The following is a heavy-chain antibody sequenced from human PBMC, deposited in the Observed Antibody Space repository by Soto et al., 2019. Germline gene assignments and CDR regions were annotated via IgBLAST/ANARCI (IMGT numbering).Heavy chain of an antibody. Sequence: TSETLSLTCNVSGASIYTYYWNWIWQSPGKGLEWIGYISDGGSTNYNPSLKSRVTISVDTSKNHFSLKLSSVTAADTAVFYCRLNYIVVVPAALQYNWFDPWGQGTLVTVSS. CDR1: GASIYTYY. D-gene: IGHD2-2*01. V-gene: IGHV4-59*12. CDR3: RLNYIVVVPAALQYNWFDP. J-gene: IGHJ5*02. CDR2: ISDGGST.